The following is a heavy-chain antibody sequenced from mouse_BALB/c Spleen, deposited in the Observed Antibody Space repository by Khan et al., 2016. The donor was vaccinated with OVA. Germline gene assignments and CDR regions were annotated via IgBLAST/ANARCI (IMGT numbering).Heavy chain of an antibody. V-gene: IGHV1-4*01. Sequence: QVQLKQSGAELARPGASVKMSCKASGYTFTSYTIHWIKERPGQGLEWIGYINPSNGYTNYNQKFKDKATLTTDKSSTTAYLQLSSLTSDDSAVXDSARDAAYNRNDGWFAYWGQGTLVTVSA. D-gene: IGHD2-14*01. J-gene: IGHJ3*01. CDR1: GYTFTSYT. CDR2: INPSNGYT. CDR3: ARDAAYNRNDGWFAY.